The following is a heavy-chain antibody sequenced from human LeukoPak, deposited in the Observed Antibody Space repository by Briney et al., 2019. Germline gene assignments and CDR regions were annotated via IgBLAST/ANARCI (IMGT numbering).Heavy chain of an antibody. D-gene: IGHD4-17*01. CDR1: GFTFSNYA. V-gene: IGHV3-23*01. Sequence: GGSLRLSCAASGFTFSNYAMRWVRQAPGKGLEWVSGISGSGDSTYYADSVKGRFTISRDNSKNTLYLQMNSLRAEDTAVYYCVLYGDYESPDGFDIWGQGTMVTVSS. J-gene: IGHJ3*02. CDR2: ISGSGDST. CDR3: VLYGDYESPDGFDI.